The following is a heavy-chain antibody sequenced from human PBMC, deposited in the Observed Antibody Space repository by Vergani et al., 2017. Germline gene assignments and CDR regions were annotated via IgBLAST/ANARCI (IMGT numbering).Heavy chain of an antibody. CDR1: GFTFSNAW. D-gene: IGHD4-17*01. CDR3: TRDDGDYVWFDP. J-gene: IGHJ5*02. CDR2: IKSKTDGGTT. Sequence: EVQLVESGGGLVKPGGSLRLSCAASGFTFSNAWMSWVRQAPGKGLEWVGRIKSKTDGGTTDYAAPVKGRFTISRDDSKSIAYLQMNSLKTEDTAVYYCTRDDGDYVWFDPWGQGTLVTVSS. V-gene: IGHV3-15*01.